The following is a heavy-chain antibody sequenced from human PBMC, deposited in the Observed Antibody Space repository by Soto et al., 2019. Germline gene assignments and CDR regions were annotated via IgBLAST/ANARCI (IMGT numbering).Heavy chain of an antibody. Sequence: GSLRLSCAVSGSTFSNDWMHWVRQAPGKGLVWVSHINSDGSSTNYADFVKGRFTIARDNAKKTVYLQMNSLRAEDTAVYYCARDRSYSLDVWGQGPTVTVYS. CDR1: GSTFSNDW. CDR3: ARDRSYSLDV. CDR2: INSDGSST. V-gene: IGHV3-74*01. J-gene: IGHJ6*02.